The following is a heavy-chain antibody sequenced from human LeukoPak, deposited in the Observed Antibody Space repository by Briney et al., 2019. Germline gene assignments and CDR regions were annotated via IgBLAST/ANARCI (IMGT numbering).Heavy chain of an antibody. J-gene: IGHJ4*02. CDR3: ARGLAVAAPYYFDY. CDR2: IYHSGST. Sequence: GSLRLSCAASGFTFSSYWMSWVRQPPGKGLEWIGEIYHSGSTNYNPSLKSRVTISVDKSKNQFSLKLSSVTAADTAVYYCARGLAVAAPYYFDYWGQGTLVTVSS. D-gene: IGHD6-19*01. V-gene: IGHV4-4*02. CDR1: GFTFSSYW.